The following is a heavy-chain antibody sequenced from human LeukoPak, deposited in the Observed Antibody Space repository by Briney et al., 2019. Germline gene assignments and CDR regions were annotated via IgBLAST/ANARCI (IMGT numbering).Heavy chain of an antibody. CDR2: TYYRTKWYN. CDR1: GDSVSSNSAA. J-gene: IGHJ4*02. CDR3: ARSFYDSSGVAFES. V-gene: IGHV6-1*01. D-gene: IGHD3-22*01. Sequence: SQTLSLTCAISGDSVSSNSAAWNWIRQSPSRGLEWLGRTYYRTKWYNDYAESVNSRITINPDSSKNQFSLQLNSVTPEDTAVYYCARSFYDSSGVAFESWGQGTLVTVSS.